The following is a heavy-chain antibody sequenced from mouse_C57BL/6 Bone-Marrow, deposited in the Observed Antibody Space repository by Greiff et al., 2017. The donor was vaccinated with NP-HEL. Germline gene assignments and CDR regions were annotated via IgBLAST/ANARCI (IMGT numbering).Heavy chain of an antibody. D-gene: IGHD1-1*01. CDR3: ARQWYYGSSYDWFAY. V-gene: IGHV5-6*01. CDR2: IRSGGSYT. J-gene: IGHJ3*01. Sequence: EVKLVESGGDLVKPGGSLKLSCAASGFTFSSYGMSWVRQTPDKRLEWVATIRSGGSYTYYPDSVKGRFTISRENDKNTLYLQMSSLKSEDTAMYYCARQWYYGSSYDWFAYWGQGTLVTVSA. CDR1: GFTFSSYG.